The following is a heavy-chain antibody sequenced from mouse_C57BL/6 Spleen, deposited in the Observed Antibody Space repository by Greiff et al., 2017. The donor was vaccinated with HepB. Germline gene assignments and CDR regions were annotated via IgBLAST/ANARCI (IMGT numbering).Heavy chain of an antibody. CDR2: IDPSDSYT. CDR3: ARWYYGSSPFDY. D-gene: IGHD1-1*01. Sequence: QVQLQHPGAELVMPGASVKLSCKASGYTFTSYWMHWVKQRPGQGLEWIGEIDPSDSYTNYNQKFKGKSTLTVDKSSSTAYMQLSSLTSEDSAVYYCARWYYGSSPFDYWGQGTTLTVSS. J-gene: IGHJ2*01. CDR1: GYTFTSYW. V-gene: IGHV1-69*01.